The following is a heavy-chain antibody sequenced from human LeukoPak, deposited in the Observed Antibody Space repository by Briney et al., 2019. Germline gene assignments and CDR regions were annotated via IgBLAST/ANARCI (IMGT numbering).Heavy chain of an antibody. CDR1: GGSISSYY. CDR2: IYYSGST. V-gene: IGHV4-59*01. D-gene: IGHD1-26*01. Sequence: PSETLSLTCSVSGGSISSYYWSWIRQPPGKGLEWIGYIYYSGSTNYNPSLKSRVTISVDTSKNQFSLKLSSVTAADTAVYYCARDSFSGSYTPYWGQGTLVTVSS. CDR3: ARDSFSGSYTPY. J-gene: IGHJ4*02.